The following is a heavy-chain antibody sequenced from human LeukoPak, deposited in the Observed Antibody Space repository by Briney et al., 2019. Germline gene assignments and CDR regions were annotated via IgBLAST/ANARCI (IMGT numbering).Heavy chain of an antibody. Sequence: SETLSLTCAVYGGSFSGYDWSWIRQPPGKGLEWIGEINHSGSTNYNPSLKSRVTISVDMSKNQFSLKLSSVTAADTAVYYCARVLVAMSHIDYWGQGTLATVSS. D-gene: IGHD5-12*01. V-gene: IGHV4-34*01. CDR2: INHSGST. CDR3: ARVLVAMSHIDY. J-gene: IGHJ4*02. CDR1: GGSFSGYD.